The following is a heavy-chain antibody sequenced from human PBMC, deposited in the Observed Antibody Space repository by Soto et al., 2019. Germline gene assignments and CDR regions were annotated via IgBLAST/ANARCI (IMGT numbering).Heavy chain of an antibody. CDR2: INHSGST. CDR1: GGSFSGYY. CDR3: ARVQRTGTRSWNYYYGRDV. Sequence: QVQLQQWGAGLLKPSETLSLTCAVYGGSFSGYYWSWIRQPPGKGLEWIGEINHSGSTNYNPSLKSRATISVDTAKYQFSLKMRSVTAADTAVYYCARVQRTGTRSWNYYYGRDVWGQGTTVTVSS. V-gene: IGHV4-34*01. D-gene: IGHD1-7*01. J-gene: IGHJ6*02.